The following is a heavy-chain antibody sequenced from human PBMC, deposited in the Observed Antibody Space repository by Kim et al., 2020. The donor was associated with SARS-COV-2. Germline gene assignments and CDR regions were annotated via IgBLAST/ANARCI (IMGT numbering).Heavy chain of an antibody. CDR2: ISAYNGNT. D-gene: IGHD3-9*01. J-gene: IGHJ5*02. CDR1: GYTFTSYG. V-gene: IGHV1-18*04. Sequence: ASVKVSCKASGYTFTSYGISWVRQAPGQGLEWMGWISAYNGNTNYAQKLQGRVTMTTDTSTSTAYMELRSLRSDDTAVYYCARSRHYDILTGYLLNWFDPWGQGTLVTVSS. CDR3: ARSRHYDILTGYLLNWFDP.